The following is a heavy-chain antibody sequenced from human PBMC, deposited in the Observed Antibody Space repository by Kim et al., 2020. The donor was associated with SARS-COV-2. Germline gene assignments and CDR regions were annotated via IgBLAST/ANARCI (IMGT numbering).Heavy chain of an antibody. J-gene: IGHJ4*02. Sequence: GGSLRLSCAASGFTFSSYSMNWVRQAPGKGLEWVSSISSSSSYIYYADSVKGRFTISRDNAKNSLYLQMNSLRAEDTAVYYCARVFEYQLLVMMGSDYWGQGTLVTVSS. V-gene: IGHV3-21*01. CDR1: GFTFSSYS. CDR3: ARVFEYQLLVMMGSDY. D-gene: IGHD2-2*01. CDR2: ISSSSSYI.